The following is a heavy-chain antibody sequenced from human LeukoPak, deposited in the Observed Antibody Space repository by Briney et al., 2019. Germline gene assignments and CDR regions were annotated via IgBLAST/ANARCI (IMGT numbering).Heavy chain of an antibody. D-gene: IGHD2-15*01. CDR3: TKMRRGGGGLDI. CDR1: GFTFDDYS. V-gene: IGHV3-9*01. J-gene: IGHJ4*02. CDR2: INWNGGTI. Sequence: GGSLRLSCAASGFTFDDYSMQWVRQAPGKGLEWVSGINWNGGTIGYADSVKGRFTISRDNAKNSLYLQMNSLRAEDTALYYCTKMRRGGGGLDIWGQGTLVTVSA.